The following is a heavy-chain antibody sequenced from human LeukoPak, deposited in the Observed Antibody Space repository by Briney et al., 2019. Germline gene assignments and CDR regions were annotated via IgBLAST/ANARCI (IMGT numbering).Heavy chain of an antibody. CDR2: ISSSTYT. CDR3: ARISGSYDFDY. J-gene: IGHJ4*02. Sequence: GGSLRLSCAASGFTFSDYYMSWIRQAPGKGLEWISYISSSTYTNYADSVKGRFTISRDNAKNSMYLQMNSLRAEDTAVYYCARISGSYDFDYWGQGTLVTISS. V-gene: IGHV3-11*03. CDR1: GFTFSDYY. D-gene: IGHD1-26*01.